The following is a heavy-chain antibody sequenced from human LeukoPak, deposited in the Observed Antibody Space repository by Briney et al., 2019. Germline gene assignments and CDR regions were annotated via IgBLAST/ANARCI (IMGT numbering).Heavy chain of an antibody. CDR3: ARGSHYYYYMDV. CDR2: IYHDGRT. CDR1: GGSISSSY. Sequence: SETLPLTCTVSGGSISSSYWSWIRQPPGKGLEWIGYIYHDGRTNYNPSLKRRVTISVDTSKDHFSLNLSSVTAADTAVYYCARGSHYYYYMDVWGKGTPVTVSS. J-gene: IGHJ6*03. V-gene: IGHV4-59*01.